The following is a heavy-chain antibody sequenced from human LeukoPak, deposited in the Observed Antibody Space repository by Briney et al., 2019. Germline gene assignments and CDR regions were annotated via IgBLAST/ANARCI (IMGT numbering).Heavy chain of an antibody. J-gene: IGHJ4*02. V-gene: IGHV4-4*07. CDR3: ARDLLVGGSFFDY. CDR2: VYTTGTT. CDR1: GGSLTIYY. D-gene: IGHD1-26*01. Sequence: PSETLSLTCSVSGGSLTIYYWSWIRQSAGKGLEWIGRVYTTGTTNYNPSLKSRVTMSLDTSTNRFSLQLSSVTAADTAVYYCARDLLVGGSFFDYWGQGFLSPSPQ.